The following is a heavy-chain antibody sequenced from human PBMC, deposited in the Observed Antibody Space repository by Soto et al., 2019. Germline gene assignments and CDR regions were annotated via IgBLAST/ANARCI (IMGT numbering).Heavy chain of an antibody. CDR2: ISAHNGNT. Sequence: QVHLVQSGAEVKKPGASVKVSCKGSGYAFTTYGITWVRQAPGQGLEWMGWISAHNGNTNYAQKHQGRVTVTRDTSTSTAYIELRSLRSDDTAVYYCERGRYGDYWGQGALVTVSS. V-gene: IGHV1-18*01. CDR1: GYAFTTYG. J-gene: IGHJ4*02. D-gene: IGHD1-1*01. CDR3: ERGRYGDY.